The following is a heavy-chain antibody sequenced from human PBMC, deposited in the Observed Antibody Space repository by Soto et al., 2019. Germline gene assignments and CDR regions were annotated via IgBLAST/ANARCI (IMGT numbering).Heavy chain of an antibody. CDR1: GYTFTSYD. V-gene: IGHV1-8*01. J-gene: IGHJ6*04. Sequence: ASVKVSCKASGYTFTSYDINWVRQATGQGLEWMGWMNPNSGNTGYAQKFQGRVTMTRNTSISTAYMELSSLRSEDTAVYYCARLSITIFGVVIIGMEVWGKGTTVTVSS. CDR2: MNPNSGNT. CDR3: ARLSITIFGVVIIGMEV. D-gene: IGHD3-3*01.